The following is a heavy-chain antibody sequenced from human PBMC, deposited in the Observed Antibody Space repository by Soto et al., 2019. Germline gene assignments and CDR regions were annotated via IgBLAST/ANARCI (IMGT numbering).Heavy chain of an antibody. D-gene: IGHD6-19*01. V-gene: IGHV3-23*01. Sequence: EVQLLESGGGLVQHGGSLRLSCAASGFTFSSYAMSWVRQAPGKGLEWVSAISGSGGSTYYADSVKGRFTISRDNSKNTLYLQMNSLRAEVTAVYYCARRSSGWYFDYWGQGTLVTVSS. J-gene: IGHJ4*02. CDR1: GFTFSSYA. CDR3: ARRSSGWYFDY. CDR2: ISGSGGST.